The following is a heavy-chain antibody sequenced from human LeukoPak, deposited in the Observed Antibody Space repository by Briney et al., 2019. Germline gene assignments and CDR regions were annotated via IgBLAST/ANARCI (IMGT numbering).Heavy chain of an antibody. CDR3: ARRAPYRYYYGSGNPFDP. J-gene: IGHJ5*02. CDR2: MNPNSGST. CDR1: GYTFTSYD. D-gene: IGHD3-10*01. V-gene: IGHV1-8*01. Sequence: GASVKVSCKASGYTFTSYDINWVRQATGQGLEWMGWMNPNSGSTGYAQKFQGRVTMTRNTSISTAYMELSSLRSEDTAVYYCARRAPYRYYYGSGNPFDPWGQGTLATVSS.